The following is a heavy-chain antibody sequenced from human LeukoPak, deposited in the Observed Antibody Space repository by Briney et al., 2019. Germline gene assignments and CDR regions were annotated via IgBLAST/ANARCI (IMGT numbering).Heavy chain of an antibody. CDR3: ASSLHKLGSGYFDL. Sequence: SGTLSLTCAVSGDSITRTFWWSWVRQPPGKGLEWIGEVSPGGNTNYDPSLKSRVSMSLDKSKNHFSLSLRSVTATDTAVYYCASSLHKLGSGYFDLWGRGTLVTVSS. J-gene: IGHJ2*01. D-gene: IGHD7-27*01. V-gene: IGHV4-4*02. CDR1: GDSITRTFW. CDR2: VSPGGNT.